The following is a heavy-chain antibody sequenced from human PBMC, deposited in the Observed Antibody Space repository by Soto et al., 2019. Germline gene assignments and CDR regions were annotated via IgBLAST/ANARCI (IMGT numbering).Heavy chain of an antibody. Sequence: EVQLLESGGGLVQPGGSLRLSCAASGFTFSSYAMSWVRQAPGKGLEWVSAISGSGGSTYYADSVKGRFTISRDNAKNTLYLQLNSLRAEDTAVYYCAKLATEYYYYLDVWGKETTLTVSS. J-gene: IGHJ6*03. D-gene: IGHD3-3*02. V-gene: IGHV3-23*01. CDR2: ISGSGGST. CDR3: AKLATEYYYYLDV. CDR1: GFTFSSYA.